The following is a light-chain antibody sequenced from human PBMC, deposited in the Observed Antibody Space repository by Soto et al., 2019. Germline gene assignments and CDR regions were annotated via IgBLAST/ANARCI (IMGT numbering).Light chain of an antibody. CDR1: SSNIGSNY. CDR3: AAWDDSLSGHVV. V-gene: IGLV1-47*01. J-gene: IGLJ2*01. CDR2: RNN. Sequence: QSVLTQPPSASGTPGQRVTISCSGSSSNIGSNYVYWYQQLPGTAHQLLIYRNNKRPSRVPDRYSVSKSGTSASLAISGLRSEDEADSYCAAWDDSLSGHVVFGGGTQLTVL.